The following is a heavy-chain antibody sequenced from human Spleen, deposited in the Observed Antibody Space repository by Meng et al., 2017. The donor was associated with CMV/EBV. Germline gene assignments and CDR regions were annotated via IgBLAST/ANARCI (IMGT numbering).Heavy chain of an antibody. CDR1: GYTFTSYG. V-gene: IGHV1-18*01. CDR3: ASACSSTSCDSGHDAFDI. Sequence: ASVKVSCKSSGYTFTSYGISWVRQAPGQGLEWMGWISAYNGNTHYAQKLQGRVTMTTDTSATTAYMDLRSLRSDDTAVYYCASACSSTSCDSGHDAFDIWGQGTMVTVSS. CDR2: ISAYNGNT. J-gene: IGHJ3*02. D-gene: IGHD2-2*01.